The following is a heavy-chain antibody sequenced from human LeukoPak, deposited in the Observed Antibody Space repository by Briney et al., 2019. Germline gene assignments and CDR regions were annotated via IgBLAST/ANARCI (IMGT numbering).Heavy chain of an antibody. CDR3: ARDRVGATAIDY. D-gene: IGHD1-26*01. CDR2: IYHSGST. CDR1: GYSISSAYY. Sequence: SETLSLXCTVSGYSISSAYYWGWIRQPPGTGLEWIGNIYHSGSTYYNPSLRGRVTISVDTSKNQFSLKLNSVTAADTAVYYCARDRVGATAIDYWGQGTLVTVSS. J-gene: IGHJ4*02. V-gene: IGHV4-38-2*02.